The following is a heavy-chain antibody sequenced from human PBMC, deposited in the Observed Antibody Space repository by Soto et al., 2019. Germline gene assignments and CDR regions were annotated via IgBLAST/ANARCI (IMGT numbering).Heavy chain of an antibody. Sequence: QVQLVQSGAEVKKPGASVKVSCKASGYTFTSYAMHWVRQAPGQRLEWMGWINAGNGNTKYSQKFQGRVTITRDTSESTAYMELSSLRSEDTAVYYCARVETPKYYYGSHYAFDIWGQGTMVTVSS. V-gene: IGHV1-3*01. J-gene: IGHJ3*02. CDR2: INAGNGNT. D-gene: IGHD3-10*01. CDR1: GYTFTSYA. CDR3: ARVETPKYYYGSHYAFDI.